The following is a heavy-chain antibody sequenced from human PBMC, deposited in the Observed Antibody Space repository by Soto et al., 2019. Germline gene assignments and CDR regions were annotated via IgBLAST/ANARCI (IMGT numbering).Heavy chain of an antibody. CDR2: IRSKSNSYAT. Sequence: EVQLVESGGGLVQPGGSLKLSCAVSGFTFSGSAMHWVRQASGKGLEWVGRIRSKSNSYATAYAASVKGRFTISRDDSKNTAYLQMTSLTTEDGAVSYCTGGYGDYVRAYWGQGTLVTVSS. CDR1: GFTFSGSA. V-gene: IGHV3-73*01. CDR3: TGGYGDYVRAY. D-gene: IGHD4-17*01. J-gene: IGHJ4*02.